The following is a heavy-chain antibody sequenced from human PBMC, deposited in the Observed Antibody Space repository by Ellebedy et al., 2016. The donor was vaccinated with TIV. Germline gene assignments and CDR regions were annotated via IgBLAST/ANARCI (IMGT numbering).Heavy chain of an antibody. CDR3: AKDRTSGDGYWVFDS. V-gene: IGHV3-23*01. D-gene: IGHD2-21*02. CDR1: GFTFSPYA. Sequence: GESLKISCAASGFTFSPYAMAWVRQAPGKGLEWVSGIVGSGAEKYADSVKGRFTISRDNSKRTVDRQMRRVRAEDTAVYFCAKDRTSGDGYWVFDSWGQGTMVSVSS. J-gene: IGHJ4*02. CDR2: IVGSGA.